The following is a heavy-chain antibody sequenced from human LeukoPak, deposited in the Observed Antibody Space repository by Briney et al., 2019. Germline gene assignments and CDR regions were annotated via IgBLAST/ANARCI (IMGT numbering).Heavy chain of an antibody. CDR2: TYYRSNWYN. J-gene: IGHJ5*01. V-gene: IGHV6-1*01. Sequence: SQTLSLTCVISRDSVSSNRAAWNWLRHSPSRGLEGLGRTYYRSNWYNDYAVSVSSRITVNPDTSKNQFSLQLNSVTPEDTAVYYCSRGTHWFDSWGQGTLVTVSS. CDR3: SRGTHWFDS. D-gene: IGHD1-7*01. CDR1: RDSVSSNRAA.